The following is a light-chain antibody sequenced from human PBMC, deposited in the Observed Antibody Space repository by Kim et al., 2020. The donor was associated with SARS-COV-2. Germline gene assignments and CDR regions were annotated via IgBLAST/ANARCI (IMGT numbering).Light chain of an antibody. CDR3: QQRYDWPLT. V-gene: IGKV3-11*01. J-gene: IGKJ4*01. CDR2: ETS. Sequence: EIVLTQSPGTLSLSPGERATLSCRASQSVGNSLAWFQQKPGQAPRLLIFETSNRDTGIPARFSGSGSGTGFTLTISSLEPEDFAVYYCQQRYDWPLTFGGETKVDIK. CDR1: QSVGNS.